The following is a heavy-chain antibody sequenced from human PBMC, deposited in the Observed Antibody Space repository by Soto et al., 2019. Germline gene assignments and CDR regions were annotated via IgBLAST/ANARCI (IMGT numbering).Heavy chain of an antibody. CDR3: ARLVGNSWLDH. J-gene: IGHJ5*02. D-gene: IGHD6-6*01. CDR2: TCYRSIWPT. CDR1: GDRVSSNDAV. Sequence: VQLQQSGPGLVKPSQTLSLTCAISGDRVSSNDAVWTWIRQSPSRGLEWLGRTCYRSIWPTEYAVSVKGRMTINPDASKNPFSLQLNSGTPEDTAMYYCARLVGNSWLDHWGQGTLVTVSA. V-gene: IGHV6-1*01.